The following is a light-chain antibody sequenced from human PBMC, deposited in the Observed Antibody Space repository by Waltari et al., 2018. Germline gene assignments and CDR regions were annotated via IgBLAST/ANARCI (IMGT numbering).Light chain of an antibody. CDR2: EVS. CDR1: SSDIGGYKF. J-gene: IGLJ2*01. V-gene: IGLV2-8*01. Sequence: QSALTQPPSASGSPGQSVTISCTGTSSDIGGYKFVSWYQQHPGKAPKLMLYEVSQRPAGVPDRFSGSESGNTASLTVSGLQAEDEADYYCSSYGGSNNLVCGGGTKLTVL. CDR3: SSYGGSNNLV.